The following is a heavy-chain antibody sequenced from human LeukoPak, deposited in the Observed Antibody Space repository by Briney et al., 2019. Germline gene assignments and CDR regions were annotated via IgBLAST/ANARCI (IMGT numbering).Heavy chain of an antibody. V-gene: IGHV3-21*01. CDR1: GFTFSSYS. J-gene: IGHJ5*02. CDR2: ISSSSSYI. CDR3: ASHPSQYSSSWYNWFDP. D-gene: IGHD6-13*01. Sequence: GGSLRLSCSASGFTFSSYSMNWVRQAPGKGLEWVSSISSSSSYIYYADSVKGRFTISRDNAKNSLYLQMNSLRPDDTAVYYCASHPSQYSSSWYNWFDPWGQGTLVTVSS.